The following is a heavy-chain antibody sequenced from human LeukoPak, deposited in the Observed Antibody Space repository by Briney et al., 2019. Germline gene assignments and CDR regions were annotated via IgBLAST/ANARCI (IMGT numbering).Heavy chain of an antibody. CDR3: AKDFGGSYIYYFDY. J-gene: IGHJ4*02. CDR2: ISGYGVSI. CDR1: GFTFSSNA. D-gene: IGHD1-26*01. V-gene: IGHV3-23*01. Sequence: PGGSLRLNCEASGFTFSSNAMSWVRQAPGRGLEWVSSISGYGVSIYYADSVKGRFTISRDNSRDTLYLQMNSLGAEDTAVYYCAKDFGGSYIYYFDYWGQGTLVTVSS.